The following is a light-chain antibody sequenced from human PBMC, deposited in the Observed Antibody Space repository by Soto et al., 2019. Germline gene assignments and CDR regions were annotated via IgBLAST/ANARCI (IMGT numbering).Light chain of an antibody. CDR2: DVT. V-gene: IGLV2-14*03. CDR3: SSYTSSNTLE. Sequence: QSALTQPASVSGSPGQSITISCTGASSDVGGYNYVSWYQHHPGKAPNLIIYDVTNRPSGVSNRFSGSKSGNTASLTISGLQAEDEADYYCSSYTSSNTLEFGGGTKLTVL. J-gene: IGLJ3*02. CDR1: SSDVGGYNY.